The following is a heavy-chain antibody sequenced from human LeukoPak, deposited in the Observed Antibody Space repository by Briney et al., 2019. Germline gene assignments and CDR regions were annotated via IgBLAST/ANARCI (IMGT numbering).Heavy chain of an antibody. D-gene: IGHD6-19*01. V-gene: IGHV3-23*01. CDR1: GFTLSSYA. CDR3: ASYSSGWYELYFDY. CDR2: ISGSGGST. J-gene: IGHJ4*02. Sequence: PGGSLRLSCAASGFTLSSYAMSWVRQAPGKGLEWVSAISGSGGSTYYADSVKGRFTISRDNSKNTLYLQMNSLRAEDTAVYYCASYSSGWYELYFDYWGQGTLVTVSS.